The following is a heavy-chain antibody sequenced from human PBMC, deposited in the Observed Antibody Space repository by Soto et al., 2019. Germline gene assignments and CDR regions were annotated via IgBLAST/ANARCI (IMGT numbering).Heavy chain of an antibody. CDR2: IYYSGST. Sequence: SETLSLTCTVSGGSISSSSYYWGWIRQPPGKGLEWIGSIYYSGSTYYNPSLKSRVTISVDTSKNQFSLKLSSVTAADTAVYYCARRTRAITMVRVVIFNWFDPWGQGTLVTVSS. V-gene: IGHV4-39*01. D-gene: IGHD3-10*01. J-gene: IGHJ5*02. CDR3: ARRTRAITMVRVVIFNWFDP. CDR1: GGSISSSSYY.